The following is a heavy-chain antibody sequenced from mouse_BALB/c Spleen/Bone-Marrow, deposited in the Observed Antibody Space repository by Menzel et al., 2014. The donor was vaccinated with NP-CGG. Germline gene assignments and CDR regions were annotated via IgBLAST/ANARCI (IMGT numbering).Heavy chain of an antibody. Sequence: EVMLVESGGGLVKPGGSLELSCAASGFAFSSYDMSWVRQTPEKRLEWVATISSGGSYTYYPDSVKGRFTISRDNARNTLYLQMSSLRSEDTALYYCARPLTGAYFDYWGQGTTLTVSS. D-gene: IGHD4-1*01. CDR3: ARPLTGAYFDY. CDR2: ISSGGSYT. V-gene: IGHV5-9*02. CDR1: GFAFSSYD. J-gene: IGHJ2*01.